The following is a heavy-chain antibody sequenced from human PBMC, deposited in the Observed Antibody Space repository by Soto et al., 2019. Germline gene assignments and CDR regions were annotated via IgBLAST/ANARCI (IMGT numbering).Heavy chain of an antibody. CDR3: ASYRYSSGWYTGAYYYYYGMDV. V-gene: IGHV1-18*01. CDR1: GYTFTSYG. Sequence: ASVKVSCKASGYTFTSYGISWVRQAPGQGLEWMGWISAYNGNTNYAQKLQGRVTMTTDTSTSTAYMELRSLRSDDTAVYYCASYRYSSGWYTGAYYYYYGMDVWGQGTTVTVSS. CDR2: ISAYNGNT. D-gene: IGHD6-19*01. J-gene: IGHJ6*02.